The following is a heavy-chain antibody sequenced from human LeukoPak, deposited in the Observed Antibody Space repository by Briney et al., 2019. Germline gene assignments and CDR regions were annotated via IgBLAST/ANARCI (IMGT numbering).Heavy chain of an antibody. V-gene: IGHV1-2*02. CDR3: ARGGTIRAAFDF. CDR1: GYTFTGYY. CDR2: INPISGGT. J-gene: IGHJ3*01. Sequence: ASVKVSCKASGYTFTGYYMHWVRPAPGQGLEWMGWINPISGGTNYTQKFQGRVTMTRDTSISTAYMELSRLRSGDTAVYYCARGGTIRAAFDFWGQGTMVTVSS. D-gene: IGHD2-8*01.